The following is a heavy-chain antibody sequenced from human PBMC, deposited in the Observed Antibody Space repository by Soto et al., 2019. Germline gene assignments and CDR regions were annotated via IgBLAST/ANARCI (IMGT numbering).Heavy chain of an antibody. D-gene: IGHD2-21*02. CDR2: FYYTGST. CDR3: ARRTVVVTATNYYYGMDV. Sequence: SETLSVTWTVSGGSIISGNGHWSWIRQPPGKGLEWIGDFYYTGSTYYNPSLKSRVTISVATSKNQFSLKLSSVTAADTAVYYCARRTVVVTATNYYYGMDVWGQGTTVTVSS. J-gene: IGHJ6*02. CDR1: GGSIISGNGH. V-gene: IGHV4-39*01.